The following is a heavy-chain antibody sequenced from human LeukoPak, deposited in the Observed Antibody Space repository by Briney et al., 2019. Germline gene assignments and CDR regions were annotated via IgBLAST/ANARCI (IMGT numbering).Heavy chain of an antibody. D-gene: IGHD3-10*01. J-gene: IGHJ4*02. CDR1: GGSFSGYY. Sequence: PSETLSLTCAVYGGSFSGYYWSWIRQPPGKGLEWIGEINHSGSTNYNPSLKSRVTISVDTSKNQFSLELSSVTAADTAVYYCARHQNYYGSGSYQGYFDYWGQGTLVTVSS. V-gene: IGHV4-34*01. CDR3: ARHQNYYGSGSYQGYFDY. CDR2: INHSGST.